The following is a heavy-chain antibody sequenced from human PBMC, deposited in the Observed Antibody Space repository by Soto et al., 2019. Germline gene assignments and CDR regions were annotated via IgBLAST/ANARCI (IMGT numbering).Heavy chain of an antibody. D-gene: IGHD6-13*01. CDR3: ASWGYIAAAGTRGFDP. V-gene: IGHV1-69*01. CDR2: IIPIFGTA. J-gene: IGHJ5*02. CDR1: GGTFSSYA. Sequence: QVQLVQSGAEVKKPGSSVKVSCKASGGTFSSYAISWVRQAPGQGLEWMGGIIPIFGTANYAQKFQGRVTITADESTSTAYMELSSLRSEDKAVYYCASWGYIAAAGTRGFDPWGQGTLVTVSS.